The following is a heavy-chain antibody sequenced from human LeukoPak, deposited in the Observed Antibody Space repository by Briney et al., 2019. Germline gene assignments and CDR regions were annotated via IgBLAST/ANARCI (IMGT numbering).Heavy chain of an antibody. V-gene: IGHV3-23*01. CDR1: GFTFSSYA. Sequence: GGSLRLSCAASGFTFSSYAMSWVRQAPGKGLEWVSAISGSGGSTYYADSVKGRFTISRDNSKNTLYLQMNSLRAEDTAVYYCATDLPGIAAAGIPPSFDYWGQGTLVTVSS. D-gene: IGHD6-13*01. J-gene: IGHJ4*02. CDR3: ATDLPGIAAAGIPPSFDY. CDR2: ISGSGGST.